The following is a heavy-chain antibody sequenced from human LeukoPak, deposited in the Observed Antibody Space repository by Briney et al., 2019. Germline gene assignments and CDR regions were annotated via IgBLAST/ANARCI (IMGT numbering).Heavy chain of an antibody. CDR1: GFAFNNYA. CDR2: INDNGGQR. D-gene: IGHD1-26*01. V-gene: IGHV3-23*01. Sequence: PGGSLRLSCAASGFAFNNYAMTWVRQAPGKGLEWDSNINDNGGQRHYGDSVKGRFTISRDNSKNTLFLQMDSLRAEDAAVYYCAKTQWKVGATDYFDYWGQGILVTVSS. J-gene: IGHJ4*02. CDR3: AKTQWKVGATDYFDY.